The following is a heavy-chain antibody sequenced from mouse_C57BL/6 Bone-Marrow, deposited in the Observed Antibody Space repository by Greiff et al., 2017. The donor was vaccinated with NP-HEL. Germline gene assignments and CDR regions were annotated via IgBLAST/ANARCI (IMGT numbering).Heavy chain of an antibody. CDR3: ASLTTVVAYWYFDV. D-gene: IGHD1-1*01. V-gene: IGHV5-6*01. J-gene: IGHJ1*03. Sequence: EVQGVESGGDLVKPGGSLKLSCAASGFTFSSYGMSWVRQTPDKRLEWVATISSGGSYTYYPDSVKGRFTISRDNAKNTLYLQMSSLKSEDTAMYYCASLTTVVAYWYFDVWGTGTTVTVSS. CDR1: GFTFSSYG. CDR2: ISSGGSYT.